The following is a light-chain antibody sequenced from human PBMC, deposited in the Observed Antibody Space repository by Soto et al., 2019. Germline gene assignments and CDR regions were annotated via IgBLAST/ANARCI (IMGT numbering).Light chain of an antibody. CDR3: AAWDDSLNGYV. CDR2: NNN. J-gene: IGLJ1*01. Sequence: QSVLTQPPSASGTPGQRVTISCSGGSSNIGTNAVNWYQQLPGTAPKLLIYNNNQRPSGVPDRFSGSKSVTSASLAISGLQSEDEDDYYCAAWDDSLNGYVFGTGTKLTVL. CDR1: SSNIGTNA. V-gene: IGLV1-44*01.